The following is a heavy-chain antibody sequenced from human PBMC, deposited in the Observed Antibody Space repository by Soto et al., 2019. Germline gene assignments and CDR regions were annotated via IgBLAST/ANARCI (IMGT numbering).Heavy chain of an antibody. Sequence: QVQLQESGPGLVKPSETLSLTCTVSGGSISSYYWSWIRQPPGKGLEWIGYIYYSGSTNYNPSLXXXXXXXXXXXXXXXXXXXXXXXXXXXXXXXXXXXXXXXXXXXXXXDVWGQGTTVTVSS. CDR2: IYYSGST. CDR1: GGSISSYY. V-gene: IGHV4-59*01. J-gene: IGHJ6*02. CDR3: XXXXXXXXXXXXXXDV.